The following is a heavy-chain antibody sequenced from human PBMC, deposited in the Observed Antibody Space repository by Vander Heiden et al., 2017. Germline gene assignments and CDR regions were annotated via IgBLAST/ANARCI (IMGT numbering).Heavy chain of an antibody. CDR3: AKESVYCSGGSCYFYYYDGVDV. V-gene: IGHV3-7*01. D-gene: IGHD2-15*01. J-gene: IGHJ6*02. Sequence: EVQLVESGGGLVQPGGSLRLSGAAAGFSFSRYYMSWVRQAPGKGLEWVANIKQDGSEKDYVDSVKGRFTISRDNAKNSLYLQVNSLRAEDTAVYYCAKESVYCSGGSCYFYYYDGVDVWGQGTTVTVSS. CDR1: GFSFSRYY. CDR2: IKQDGSEK.